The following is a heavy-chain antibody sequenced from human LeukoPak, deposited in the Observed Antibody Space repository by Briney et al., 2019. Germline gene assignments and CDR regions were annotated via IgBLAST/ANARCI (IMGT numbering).Heavy chain of an antibody. CDR3: ARGTALSGRPLDY. CDR2: TYYRSKWST. J-gene: IGHJ4*02. V-gene: IGHV6-1*01. CDR1: GDSVSSNSVT. D-gene: IGHD5-18*01. Sequence: SHTLSLTCAISGDSVSSNSVTWDWIRQSPSRGLEWLGRTYYRSKWSTEYAVSVESRITINPDTSKNQVSLQLNSVTPEDTAVYYCARGTALSGRPLDYWGQGTLVTVSS.